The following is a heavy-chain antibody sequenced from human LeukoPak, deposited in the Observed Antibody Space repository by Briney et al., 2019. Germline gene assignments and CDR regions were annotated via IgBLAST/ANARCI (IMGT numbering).Heavy chain of an antibody. CDR2: TRNKANSYTT. D-gene: IGHD4-11*01. J-gene: IGHJ4*02. Sequence: PGGSLRLSCAASGFTFSDHHVDWVRQAPGKGLEWVGRTRNKANSYTTEYAASVKGRFTISRDDSKNSLYLQMNSLKTEDTAVYYCAKDSYSKGDYWGQGTLVTVSS. CDR1: GFTFSDHH. V-gene: IGHV3-72*01. CDR3: AKDSYSKGDY.